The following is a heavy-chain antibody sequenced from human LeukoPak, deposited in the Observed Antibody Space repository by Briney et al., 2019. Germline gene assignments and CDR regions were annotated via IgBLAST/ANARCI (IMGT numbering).Heavy chain of an antibody. Sequence: GGSLRLSCAASGFTFSSYATSWVRQAPGKGLEWVSAISGSGGSTYYADSVKGRFTISRDNSKNTLYLQMNSLRAEDTAVYYCAKDPDIVVVPAALDYWGQGTLVTVSS. CDR1: GFTFSSYA. D-gene: IGHD2-2*01. CDR2: ISGSGGST. J-gene: IGHJ4*02. CDR3: AKDPDIVVVPAALDY. V-gene: IGHV3-23*01.